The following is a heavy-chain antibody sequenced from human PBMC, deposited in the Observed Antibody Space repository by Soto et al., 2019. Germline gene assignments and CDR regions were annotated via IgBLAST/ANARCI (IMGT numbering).Heavy chain of an antibody. D-gene: IGHD4-17*01. J-gene: IGHJ4*02. CDR2: VTLSGDYT. CDR1: GFSFTSYA. Sequence: TGGSLRLSCVASGFSFTSYAMAWVRQAPGMGLEWVCTVTLSGDYTYYADPVKGRFTISRDNSKNTVYLQLSSLRADDTAVYYCARVGYGDLAQWGQGTWVTVSS. V-gene: IGHV3-23*01. CDR3: ARVGYGDLAQ.